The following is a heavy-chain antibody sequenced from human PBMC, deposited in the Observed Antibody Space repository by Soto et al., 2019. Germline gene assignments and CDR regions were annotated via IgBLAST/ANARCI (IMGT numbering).Heavy chain of an antibody. D-gene: IGHD5-18*01. J-gene: IGHJ6*03. CDR1: GFTFSGYA. Sequence: EAQLLESGGGLVQPGGSLRLSCAASGFTFSGYAMSWVRQAPRKGLEWVSAISGSGATTYYADSVEGRFIISRDNSKNTLYLQINTLRAEDTAIYYCAKGRGSTGYKPYYYYMDVWGKETTVTVSS. V-gene: IGHV3-23*01. CDR3: AKGRGSTGYKPYYYYMDV. CDR2: ISGSGATT.